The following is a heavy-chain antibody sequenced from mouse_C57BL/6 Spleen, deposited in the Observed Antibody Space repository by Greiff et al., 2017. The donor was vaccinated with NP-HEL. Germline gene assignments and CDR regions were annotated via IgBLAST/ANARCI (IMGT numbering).Heavy chain of an antibody. CDR3: ARTYDYDDWYFDV. CDR1: GYTFTSYW. V-gene: IGHV1-53*01. CDR2: INPSNGGT. Sequence: QVQLQQSGTELVKPGASVKLSCKASGYTFTSYWMHWVKQRPGQGLEWIGNINPSNGGTNYNEKIKSKATLTVYKSSSTAYMQLRSLTSEDSAVYYCARTYDYDDWYFDVWGTGTTVTVSS. J-gene: IGHJ1*03. D-gene: IGHD2-4*01.